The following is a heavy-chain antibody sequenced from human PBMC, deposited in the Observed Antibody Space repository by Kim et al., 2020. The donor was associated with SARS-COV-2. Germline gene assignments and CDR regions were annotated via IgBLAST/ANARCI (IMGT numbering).Heavy chain of an antibody. V-gene: IGHV3-30*02. Sequence: VKGRFTISRDNSKNTLYLQMNSLRAEDTAVYYCAKDKGGSSWYLGWFDPWGQGTLVTVSS. J-gene: IGHJ5*02. D-gene: IGHD6-13*01. CDR3: AKDKGGSSWYLGWFDP.